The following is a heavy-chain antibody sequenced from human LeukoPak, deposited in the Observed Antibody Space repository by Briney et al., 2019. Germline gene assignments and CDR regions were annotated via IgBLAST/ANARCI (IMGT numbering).Heavy chain of an antibody. D-gene: IGHD3-22*01. CDR2: ISGSCGST. V-gene: IGHV3-23*01. Sequence: GGSLRLSCAASGFTFSSYAMSWVRQAPGKGLEWVSAISGSCGSTYYADSVKGRFTISRDNSKNTLYMQMNSLRAEDTAVYYCAKPTNYYDSSGYYYPVLGAFDIWGQGTMVTVSS. CDR1: GFTFSSYA. J-gene: IGHJ3*02. CDR3: AKPTNYYDSSGYYYPVLGAFDI.